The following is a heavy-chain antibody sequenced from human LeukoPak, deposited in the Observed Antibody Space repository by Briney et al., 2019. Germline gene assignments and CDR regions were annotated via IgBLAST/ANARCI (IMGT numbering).Heavy chain of an antibody. V-gene: IGHV3-9*03. CDR3: AKGVDYSNSPYWYFDL. CDR1: GFTFDDYA. CDR2: ISWNSGSI. D-gene: IGHD4-11*01. Sequence: AGGSLRLSCAASGFTFDDYAMHWVRQAPGKGLEWVSGISWNSGSIDYADSVKGRFTISRDNAKNSLYLQMNSLRAEDMALYYCAKGVDYSNSPYWYFDLWGRGTLVTVSS. J-gene: IGHJ2*01.